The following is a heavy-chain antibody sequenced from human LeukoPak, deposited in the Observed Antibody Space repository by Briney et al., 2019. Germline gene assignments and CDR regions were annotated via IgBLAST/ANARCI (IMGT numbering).Heavy chain of an antibody. Sequence: SETLSLTCTVSGGSISSYYWSWIRQPPGKGLEWIGYIYYSGSTNYNPSLKSRVTISVDTSKNQFSLKLSSVTAADTAVYYCASGEYYYDSSGYYSKYAFDIWGQGTMVTVSS. V-gene: IGHV4-59*01. CDR3: ASGEYYYDSSGYYSKYAFDI. J-gene: IGHJ3*02. CDR2: IYYSGST. D-gene: IGHD3-22*01. CDR1: GGSISSYY.